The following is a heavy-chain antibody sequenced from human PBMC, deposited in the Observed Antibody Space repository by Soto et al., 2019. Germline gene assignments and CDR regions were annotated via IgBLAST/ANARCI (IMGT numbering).Heavy chain of an antibody. V-gene: IGHV3-21*01. J-gene: IGHJ6*02. CDR1: GFTFNTYT. D-gene: IGHD3-10*01. Sequence: EVQLVESGGDLVKPGGSLRLSCAASGFTFNTYTMNWVRQTPGKGLEWVSSISSSGTYIYYADSVKGRFTISRDNAKKTLFLQMNSLRAEDTAVYFCARGANTVVRGLTPHYHYGLDVWGHGTMVNVS. CDR3: ARGANTVVRGLTPHYHYGLDV. CDR2: ISSSGTYI.